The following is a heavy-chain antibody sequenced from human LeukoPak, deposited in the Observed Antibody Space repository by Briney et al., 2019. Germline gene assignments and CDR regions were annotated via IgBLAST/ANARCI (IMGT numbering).Heavy chain of an antibody. V-gene: IGHV3-7*01. J-gene: IGHJ4*02. CDR3: ARDRLGDYVPESDS. CDR1: GFTFSSYW. D-gene: IGHD4-17*01. Sequence: PGGSLRLSCVASGFTFSSYWMTWVRQAPGKGLEWLANIKEDGSIQYYLDSVRGRFTISRDNAKNSLYLQMNSLRAEDTAVYYCARDRLGDYVPESDSWGQGTLVTVSS. CDR2: IKEDGSIQ.